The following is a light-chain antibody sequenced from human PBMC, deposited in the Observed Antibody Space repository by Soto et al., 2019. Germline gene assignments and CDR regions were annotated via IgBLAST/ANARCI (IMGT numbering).Light chain of an antibody. CDR2: GAS. V-gene: IGKV3-20*01. CDR1: QSVSSTY. CDR3: QQYGSSPYT. J-gene: IGKJ2*01. Sequence: EIVLTQSPGTLSLSPGERATLSCRASQSVSSTYLAWYQQKPGQAPRLLIYGASSRATGIPDRFSGSGSGTDFTVTISRLEPEDFSVYYCQQYGSSPYTVGQGTKLEIK.